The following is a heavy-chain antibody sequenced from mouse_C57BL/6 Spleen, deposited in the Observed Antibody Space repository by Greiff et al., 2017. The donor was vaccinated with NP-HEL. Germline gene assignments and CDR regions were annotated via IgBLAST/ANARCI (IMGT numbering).Heavy chain of an antibody. V-gene: IGHV1-82*01. CDR2: IYPGDGDT. CDR3: ASLRDPIYYNYFDD. J-gene: IGHJ2*01. Sequence: QVQLQQSGPELVKPGASVKISCKASGYAFSSSWMNWVKQRPGKGLEWIGRIYPGDGDTNYNGKFKGKATLTADKSSSTAYMQLSSLTSEDSAVYFCASLRDPIYYNYFDDWGQGTTLTVSS. CDR1: GYAFSSSW. D-gene: IGHD1-1*01.